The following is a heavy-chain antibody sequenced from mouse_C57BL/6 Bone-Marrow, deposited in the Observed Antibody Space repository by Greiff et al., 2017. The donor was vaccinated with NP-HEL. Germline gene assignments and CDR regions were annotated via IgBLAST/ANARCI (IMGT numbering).Heavy chain of an antibody. CDR2: ISSGGSYT. CDR3: ARHRAMITTVDY. Sequence: EVKLMESGGDLVKPGGSLKLSCAASGFTFSSYGMSWVRQTPDKRLEWVATISSGGSYTYYPDSVKGRFTISRDNAKNILYLQMSSLKSEDTAMYYCARHRAMITTVDYWGQGTTLTVSS. D-gene: IGHD2-4*01. V-gene: IGHV5-6*01. J-gene: IGHJ2*01. CDR1: GFTFSSYG.